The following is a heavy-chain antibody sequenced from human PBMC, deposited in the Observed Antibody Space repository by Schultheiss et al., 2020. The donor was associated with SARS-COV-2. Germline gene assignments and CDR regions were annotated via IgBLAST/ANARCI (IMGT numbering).Heavy chain of an antibody. CDR2: IYYSGTT. J-gene: IGHJ4*02. V-gene: IGHV4-34*01. CDR1: GGSFSGYY. Sequence: SETLSLTCAVYGGSFSGYYWSWIRQPPGKGLEWIGYIYYSGTTYYNPSLKSRVTISVDTSKNQFSLKLSSVTAADTAVYYCARDRGNNWNAGPFDYWGQGTLVTVSS. CDR3: ARDRGNNWNAGPFDY. D-gene: IGHD1-1*01.